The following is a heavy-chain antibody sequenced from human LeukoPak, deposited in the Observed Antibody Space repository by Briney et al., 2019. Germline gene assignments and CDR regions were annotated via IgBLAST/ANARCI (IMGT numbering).Heavy chain of an antibody. CDR3: AKDTRTGYSGALDY. CDR2: SSWDSSTK. CDR1: GFTFDDYA. J-gene: IGHJ4*02. D-gene: IGHD1-26*01. Sequence: GGSLRLSCAASGFTFDDYAMHWVRQAPGKGLEWVSGSSWDSSTKAYADSVKGRFTISRDNAKNSLYLQMNSLRAEDTALYYCAKDTRTGYSGALDYWGQGTLVTVSS. V-gene: IGHV3-9*01.